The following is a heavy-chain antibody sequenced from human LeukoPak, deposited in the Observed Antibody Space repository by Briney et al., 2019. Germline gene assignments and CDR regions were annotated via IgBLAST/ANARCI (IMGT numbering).Heavy chain of an antibody. J-gene: IGHJ3*02. Sequence: SETLSLTCAVYGGSFSGYYWSWIRQSPGKGLEWIGYIYQSGSTYYNPSLKSRVTISVDRSKNQFSLKLSSLTAADTAVYYCARSGSYFSFDIWGQGTMVTVSS. CDR2: IYQSGST. V-gene: IGHV4-30-2*06. D-gene: IGHD1-26*01. CDR1: GGSFSGYY. CDR3: ARSGSYFSFDI.